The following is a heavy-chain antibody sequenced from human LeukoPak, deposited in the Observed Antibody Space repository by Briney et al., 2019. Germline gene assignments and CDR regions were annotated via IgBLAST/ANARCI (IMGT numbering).Heavy chain of an antibody. D-gene: IGHD3-10*01. V-gene: IGHV3-23*01. CDR3: AKLSSGSYTFDY. J-gene: IGHJ4*02. CDR2: ISGSGGST. Sequence: PGGSLRLSCAASGFTFSSYAMSWVRQAPGKGLEWDSAISGSGGSTYYADSVKGRFTISRDNSKNTLYLQMNSLRAEDTAVYYCAKLSSGSYTFDYWGQGTLVTVSS. CDR1: GFTFSSYA.